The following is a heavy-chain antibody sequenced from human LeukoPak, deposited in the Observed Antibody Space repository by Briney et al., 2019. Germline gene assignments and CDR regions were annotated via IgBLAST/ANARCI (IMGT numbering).Heavy chain of an antibody. J-gene: IGHJ3*02. CDR1: GFTFSSYA. D-gene: IGHD3-22*01. CDR2: ISGSGGST. V-gene: IGHV3-23*01. Sequence: GGSLRLSCAASGFTFSSYAMSWVRQAPGKGLEWVSAISGSGGSTYYADSVKGRFTISRDNSKNTLYLQMNSLRAEDTAVYYCAKDGDYYDSSGYYGDAFDIWAQGTMVTVSS. CDR3: AKDGDYYDSSGYYGDAFDI.